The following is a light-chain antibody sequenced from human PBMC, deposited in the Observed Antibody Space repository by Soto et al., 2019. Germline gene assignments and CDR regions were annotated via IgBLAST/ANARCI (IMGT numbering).Light chain of an antibody. Sequence: EIVLTQSPATLSLSPGERATLSCRASQSVSSYLAWYQQKPGQAPRLLIYDASNKATGIPARFSGSGSGTDFTLTISSLEPEDFAVYYCQQRSNWPPRYTFGQGNKLENK. CDR1: QSVSSY. J-gene: IGKJ2*01. CDR2: DAS. V-gene: IGKV3-11*01. CDR3: QQRSNWPPRYT.